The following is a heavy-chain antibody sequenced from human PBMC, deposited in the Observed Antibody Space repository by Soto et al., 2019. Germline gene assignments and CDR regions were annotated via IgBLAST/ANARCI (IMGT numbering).Heavy chain of an antibody. CDR3: ARDQGTGDFDY. V-gene: IGHV4-30-2*01. J-gene: IGHJ4*02. D-gene: IGHD1-1*01. CDR1: GGSISSGGYS. CDR2: IYHSGST. Sequence: NPSETLSLTCAVSGGSISSGGYSWSWIRQPPGKGLEWIGYIYHSGSTYYNPSLKSRVTISVDRSKNQFSLKLSSVTAADTAVYYCARDQGTGDFDYWGQGTLVTVSS.